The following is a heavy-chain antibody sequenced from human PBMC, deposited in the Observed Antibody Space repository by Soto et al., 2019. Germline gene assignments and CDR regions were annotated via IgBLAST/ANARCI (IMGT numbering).Heavy chain of an antibody. J-gene: IGHJ5*02. V-gene: IGHV1-46*01. CDR2: INPSGGRT. D-gene: IGHD3-16*01. Sequence: QVQLVQSGAEVKKPGASVKISCKASGYTFTTYYMHWVRQAPGQGLEWIGIINPSGGRTTYAQNCQGRGTMTMDTSTSTVYMELSSLRSEDTAIYYCARDGCVTATCAGGGNWFDPWGQGTPVTVSS. CDR1: GYTFTTYY. CDR3: ARDGCVTATCAGGGNWFDP.